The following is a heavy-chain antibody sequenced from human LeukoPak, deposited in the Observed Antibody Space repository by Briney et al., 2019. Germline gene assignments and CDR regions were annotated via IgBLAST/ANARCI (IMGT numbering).Heavy chain of an antibody. V-gene: IGHV3-21*01. J-gene: IGHJ6*03. CDR1: GFTFSSYS. D-gene: IGHD3-16*01. CDR3: ARESGDYVSPSYYYYYMDV. CDR2: ISSSSSCI. Sequence: GGSLRLSCAASGFTFSSYSMNWVRQAPGKGLEWVSSISSSSSCIYYADSVKGRFTISRDNAKNSLYLQMNSLRAEDTAVYYCARESGDYVSPSYYYYYMDVWGKGTTVTISS.